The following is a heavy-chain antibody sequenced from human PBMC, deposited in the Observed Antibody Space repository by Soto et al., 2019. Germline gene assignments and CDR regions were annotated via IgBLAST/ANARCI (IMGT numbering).Heavy chain of an antibody. CDR2: ISSDGGRT. Sequence: WGSLRLSCSASGVTFSSYVMHWVRQAPGKGLEFVSAISSDGGRTYYADSVKGRFTVSRDNSKNTLYFQMSSLRTEDTAVYYCVKDGDYYDSSGDYYEGYFDSWGQGTLVTAPQ. CDR1: GVTFSSYV. V-gene: IGHV3-64D*06. CDR3: VKDGDYYDSSGDYYEGYFDS. J-gene: IGHJ4*02. D-gene: IGHD3-22*01.